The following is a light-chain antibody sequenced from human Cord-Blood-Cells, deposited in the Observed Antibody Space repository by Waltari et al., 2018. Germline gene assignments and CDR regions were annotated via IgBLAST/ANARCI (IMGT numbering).Light chain of an antibody. Sequence: QSALTQPRSVSGSPGQSVTISCTGTSRDVGGYNYVPWYQQHPGKAPKLMIYDVSKRPSGVPDRFSCSKSGNTASLTIAGLQAEDEADYYCCSYAGSYTWVFGGVTKLTVL. V-gene: IGLV2-11*01. CDR3: CSYAGSYTWV. CDR2: DVS. J-gene: IGLJ3*02. CDR1: SRDVGGYNY.